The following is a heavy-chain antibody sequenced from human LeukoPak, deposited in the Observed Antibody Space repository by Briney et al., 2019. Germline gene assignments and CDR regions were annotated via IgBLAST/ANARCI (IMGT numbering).Heavy chain of an antibody. CDR1: KFTFNNYG. CDR2: ISTGRSTI. V-gene: IGHV3-48*04. J-gene: IGHJ4*02. D-gene: IGHD5-24*01. CDR3: ARDPEI. Sequence: PGGSLRLSCAASKFTFNNYGVTWVRQAPGKGLEWVSYISTGRSTIYYADSVRGRFTISRDNAKNSLYLQMNSLRAEDTAVYYCARDPEIWGQGTLVTVSS.